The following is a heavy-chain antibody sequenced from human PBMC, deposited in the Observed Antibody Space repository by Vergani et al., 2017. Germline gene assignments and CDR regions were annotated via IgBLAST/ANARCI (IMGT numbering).Heavy chain of an antibody. D-gene: IGHD1-1*01. V-gene: IGHV3-11*04. CDR2: ISPGASTV. CDR1: GFKFSDPY. CDR3: AKNPGISTTRHYYAMDV. Sequence: LEESGGGSVKPGGSLRLSCAASGFKFSDPYMSWIRQAPGKGLEWVSHISPGASTVSYTDSVKGRFTVSRDNDNNSLTLDMTTLRVEDTAVYYCAKNPGISTTRHYYAMDVWGQGTTVTVSS. J-gene: IGHJ6*02.